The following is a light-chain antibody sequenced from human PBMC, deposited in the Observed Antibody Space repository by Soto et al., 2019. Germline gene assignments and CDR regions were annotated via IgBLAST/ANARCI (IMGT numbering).Light chain of an antibody. CDR3: QQYGSSPYT. Sequence: EIVLTQSPGTLSLSPGERATLSCRASQSVSSNFLAWYQQKPGQAPRLLIYDGSNRATGIPDRFSGSGSGTDFTLTISRLEPEDFAVYYCQQYGSSPYTFGLGTKLEIK. V-gene: IGKV3-20*01. J-gene: IGKJ2*01. CDR1: QSVSSNF. CDR2: DGS.